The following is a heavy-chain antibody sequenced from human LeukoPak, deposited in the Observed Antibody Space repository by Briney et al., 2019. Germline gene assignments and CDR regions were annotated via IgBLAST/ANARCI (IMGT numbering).Heavy chain of an antibody. V-gene: IGHV3-21*01. CDR1: GFTFSSYS. J-gene: IGHJ4*02. D-gene: IGHD2-15*01. Sequence: PGGSLRLSCAASGFTFSSYSMNWVRQAPGKGLVWVSSISSSSSYIYYADSVKGRFTISRDNAKNSLYLQMNSLRAEDTAGYYCASRYCSGGSCYSGFDYRGQGTLVTVSS. CDR3: ASRYCSGGSCYSGFDY. CDR2: ISSSSSYI.